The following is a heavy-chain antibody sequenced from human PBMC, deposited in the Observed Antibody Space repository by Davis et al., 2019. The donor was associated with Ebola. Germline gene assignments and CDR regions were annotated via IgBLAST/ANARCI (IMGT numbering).Heavy chain of an antibody. CDR1: GGSISSSSYY. D-gene: IGHD3-3*01. CDR3: ARLFLGYYYGMDV. CDR2: IYYSGST. Sequence: MPSETLSLTCTVSGGSISSSSYYWGWIRQPPGKGLEWIGSIYYSGSTYYNPSLKSRVTISVDTSKNQFSLKLSSVTAADTAVYYCARLFLGYYYGMDVWGQGTTVTVSS. V-gene: IGHV4-39*01. J-gene: IGHJ6*02.